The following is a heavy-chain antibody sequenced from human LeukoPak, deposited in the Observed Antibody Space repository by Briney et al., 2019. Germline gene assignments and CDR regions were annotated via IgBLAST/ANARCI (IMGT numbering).Heavy chain of an antibody. CDR1: GFTFSSFG. CDR3: VRDQGGYYDSSAYSYYFDC. Sequence: PGRSLRLSCAASGFTFSSFGMHWVRQAPGKGLDWVAVIWSHGSNEYYADSVKGRFTISRDNSNNTLYLQMNRLRAEDTAVYYCVRDQGGYYDSSAYSYYFDCWSQGTLVTVSS. J-gene: IGHJ4*02. V-gene: IGHV3-33*01. CDR2: IWSHGSNE. D-gene: IGHD3-22*01.